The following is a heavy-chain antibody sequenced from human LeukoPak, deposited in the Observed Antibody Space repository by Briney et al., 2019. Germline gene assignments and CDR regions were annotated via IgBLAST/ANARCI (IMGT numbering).Heavy chain of an antibody. CDR3: AKDIYSSGWYDFDY. CDR2: ISGDGSST. V-gene: IGHV3-43*02. D-gene: IGHD6-19*01. J-gene: IGHJ4*02. Sequence: GGSLRLSCAASGFTFDDYAMHWVRQAPGKGLEWVSLISGDGSSTYYADSVKGRFTISRDNSKNSLYLQMNSLRTEDTALYYCAKDIYSSGWYDFDYWGQGTLVTVSS. CDR1: GFTFDDYA.